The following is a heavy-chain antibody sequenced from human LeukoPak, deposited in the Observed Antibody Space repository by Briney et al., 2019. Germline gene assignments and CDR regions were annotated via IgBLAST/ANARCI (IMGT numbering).Heavy chain of an antibody. CDR2: IWYDGSKK. J-gene: IGHJ6*02. CDR3: ARPYYSNYYYYTLDV. Sequence: GRSLRLSCAASGFTFSNYGMHCVRQAPGKGLEWVGIIWYDGSKKYHADSVKGRFTISRDNSKNTLYLEMNSLRAEDTAVYYCARPYYSNYYYYTLDVWGQGTTVTVSS. D-gene: IGHD3-22*01. V-gene: IGHV3-33*01. CDR1: GFTFSNYG.